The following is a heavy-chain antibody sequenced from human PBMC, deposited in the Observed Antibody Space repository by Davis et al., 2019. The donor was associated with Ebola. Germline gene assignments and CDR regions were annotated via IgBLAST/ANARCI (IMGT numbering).Heavy chain of an antibody. J-gene: IGHJ3*02. CDR1: GGSISSGDYY. CDR2: IYYSGST. CDR3: TRDPGGGAFDT. V-gene: IGHV4-30-4*08. Sequence: PPETLSLTCTVSGGSISSGDYYWSWIRQPPGKGLEWIGYIYYSGSTYYNPSLKSRVTISVDTSKDQFSLKLSSVTAADTAVYYCTRDPGGGAFDTWGQGTMVTVSS. D-gene: IGHD1-26*01.